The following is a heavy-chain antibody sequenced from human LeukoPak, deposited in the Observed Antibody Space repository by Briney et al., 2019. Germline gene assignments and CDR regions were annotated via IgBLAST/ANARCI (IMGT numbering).Heavy chain of an antibody. CDR1: GGSISSYY. CDR2: IYTSGST. Sequence: SETLSLTCTVSGGSISSYYWSWIRQPPGKGLEWIGYIYTSGSTNYNPSLKSRVTISVDTSKNQFSLKLSFVTAADTAVYYCARGSGQWLVNYYYYYMDVWGKGTTVTVSS. J-gene: IGHJ6*03. V-gene: IGHV4-4*09. CDR3: ARGSGQWLVNYYYYYMDV. D-gene: IGHD6-19*01.